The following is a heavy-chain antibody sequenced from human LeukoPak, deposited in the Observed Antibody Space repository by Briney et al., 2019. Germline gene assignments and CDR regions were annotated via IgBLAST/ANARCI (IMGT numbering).Heavy chain of an antibody. V-gene: IGHV3-48*01. CDR2: ISGSSTTI. Sequence: GGSLRLSCAASGFTFSSYWMSWVRQAPGKGLEWVSYISGSSTTIYYADSMKGRFTISRDNAKNSLYLQMNSLRAEDTAVYYCARVFAGDYFDYWGQGTPVTVFS. CDR1: GFTFSSYW. CDR3: ARVFAGDYFDY. J-gene: IGHJ4*02.